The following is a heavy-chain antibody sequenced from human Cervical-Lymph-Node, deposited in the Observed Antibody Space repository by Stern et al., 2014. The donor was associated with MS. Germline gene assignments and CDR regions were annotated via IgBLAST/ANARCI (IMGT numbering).Heavy chain of an antibody. CDR1: GFTLHDYA. CDR2: ISWNSGRI. Sequence: EVQLVESGGGLVQPGRSLRLSCAASGFTLHDYAIHWVRQAPEKGLEWVSGISWNSGRIAYADSVKGRFTISRDSAKNSLYLQMNCLRPEDTALYYCATAPEYVETGVDVWGQGTTVTVSS. D-gene: IGHD3-16*01. J-gene: IGHJ6*02. V-gene: IGHV3-9*01. CDR3: ATAPEYVETGVDV.